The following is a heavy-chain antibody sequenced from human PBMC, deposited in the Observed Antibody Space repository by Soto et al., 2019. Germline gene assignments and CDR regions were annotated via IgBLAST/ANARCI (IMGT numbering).Heavy chain of an antibody. J-gene: IGHJ4*02. CDR2: MSYSGST. V-gene: IGHV4-39*01. CDR1: GGSIFSSDYF. D-gene: IGHD2-21*02. CDR3: TRLVVVTTSGYVGFDN. Sequence: PSETLSLTCNVSGGSIFSSDYFWGWIRQAPGKGLEWIGSMSYSGSTLHNPSLRSRVTISVDTPKSQFSLKLSSVTATDTAVYYCTRLVVVTTSGYVGFDNWGQGTRVTVSS.